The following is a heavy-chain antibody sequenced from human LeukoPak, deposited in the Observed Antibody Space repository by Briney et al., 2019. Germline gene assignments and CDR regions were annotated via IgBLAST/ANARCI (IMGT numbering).Heavy chain of an antibody. D-gene: IGHD3-10*01. CDR2: IYYSGST. J-gene: IGHJ5*02. V-gene: IGHV4-39*07. Sequence: PSETLSLTCTVSGGSISSSSYYWGWIRQPPGKGLEWIGSIYYSGSTYYNPSLKSRVTISVDRSKNQFSLKLSSVTAADTAVYYCARVSTMVRGVIITGWFDPWGQGTLVTVSS. CDR1: GGSISSSSYY. CDR3: ARVSTMVRGVIITGWFDP.